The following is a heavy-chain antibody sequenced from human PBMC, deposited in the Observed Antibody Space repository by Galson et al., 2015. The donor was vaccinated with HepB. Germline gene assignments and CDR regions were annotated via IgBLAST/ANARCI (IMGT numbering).Heavy chain of an antibody. CDR1: GYTFTSYS. Sequence: SVKVSCKASGYTFTSYSMNWVRQAPGQGLEWMGWINTNTGNPTYAQGFTGRFVFSLDTSVSTAYLQISSLKAEDTAVYYCARTYIAVAGRCFDYWGQGTLVTVSS. CDR3: ARTYIAVAGRCFDY. CDR2: INTNTGNP. J-gene: IGHJ4*02. D-gene: IGHD6-19*01. V-gene: IGHV7-4-1*02.